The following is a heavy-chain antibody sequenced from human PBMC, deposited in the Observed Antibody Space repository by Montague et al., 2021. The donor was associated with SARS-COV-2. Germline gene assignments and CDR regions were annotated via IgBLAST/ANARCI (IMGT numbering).Heavy chain of an antibody. D-gene: IGHD1-14*01. Sequence: SETLSLTCTVSGASVSSSDWGWIWQSPRTGLEWIGYFYSVGGTDYNPSLKSRVTISIDTYKNQFSLKVRSVTAADTAISYCAGETMTADAFGIWGQGTMVTVSS. J-gene: IGHJ3*02. CDR2: FYSVGGT. V-gene: IGHV4-59*02. CDR1: GASVSSSD. CDR3: AGETMTADAFGI.